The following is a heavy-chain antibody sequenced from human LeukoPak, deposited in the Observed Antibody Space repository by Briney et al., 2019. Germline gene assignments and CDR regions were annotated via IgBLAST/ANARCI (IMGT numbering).Heavy chain of an antibody. CDR1: GGSISSYY. Sequence: SQTLSLTCTVSGGSISSYYWSWIRQPPGKGLEWIGYIYYSGSTNYNPSLKSRVTISVDTSKNQFSLKLSSVTAADTAVYYCARSRRGYSYGKDWYFDLWGRGTLVTVSS. CDR3: ARSRRGYSYGKDWYFDL. CDR2: IYYSGST. J-gene: IGHJ2*01. V-gene: IGHV4-59*01. D-gene: IGHD5-18*01.